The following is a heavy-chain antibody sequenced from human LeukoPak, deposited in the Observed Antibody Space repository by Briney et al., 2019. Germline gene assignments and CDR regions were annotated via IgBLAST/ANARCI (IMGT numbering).Heavy chain of an antibody. J-gene: IGHJ3*02. CDR3: ARDRQLGNDAFDI. V-gene: IGHV3-7*01. Sequence: GGSLRLSCAASGFIFSSYWMSWVRQAPGKGLEWVANIIQDGSEKYYVDSVKGRFTISRDNSKNTLYLQMNSLRAEDTAVYYCARDRQLGNDAFDIWGQGTMVTVSS. CDR2: IIQDGSEK. CDR1: GFIFSSYW. D-gene: IGHD7-27*01.